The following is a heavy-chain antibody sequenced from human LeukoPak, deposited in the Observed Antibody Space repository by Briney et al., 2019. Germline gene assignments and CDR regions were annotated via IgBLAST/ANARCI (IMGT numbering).Heavy chain of an antibody. J-gene: IGHJ4*02. CDR2: IYPGDSDT. CDR1: GYSFTSYW. CDR3: ARHLGSVVAATGVDY. D-gene: IGHD2-15*01. Sequence: GESLKISCKGSGYSFTSYWIGWVRQIPGKGLEWMGIIYPGDSDTRYSPSFQGQVTISADKSISTAYLQWSSLKASDTAMYYCARHLGSVVAATGVDYWGQGTLVTVSS. V-gene: IGHV5-51*01.